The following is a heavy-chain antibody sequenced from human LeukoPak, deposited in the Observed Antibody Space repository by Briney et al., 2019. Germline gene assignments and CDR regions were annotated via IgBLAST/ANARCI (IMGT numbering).Heavy chain of an antibody. CDR2: FHTRGST. CDR1: RGSISSGNYY. CDR3: ARGGWSFGWQGDAFDI. J-gene: IGHJ3*02. D-gene: IGHD6-19*01. Sequence: SETLSLTCTVSRGSISSGNYYWSWIRQPAGKGLEWIGRFHTRGSTNYNPSLKSRVTISVDTSKNQFSLKLSSVTAADTAVYYCARGGWSFGWQGDAFDIWGQGTMVTVSS. V-gene: IGHV4-61*02.